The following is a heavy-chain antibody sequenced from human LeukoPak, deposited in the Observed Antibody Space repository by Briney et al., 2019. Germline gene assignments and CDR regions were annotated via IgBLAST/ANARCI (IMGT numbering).Heavy chain of an antibody. J-gene: IGHJ4*02. CDR1: GGSIASRSYY. CDR3: ARLVVGATDY. Sequence: PSETLSLTCTVSGGSIASRSYYWDPISQPPGNGLEWIGSMYYSGSTNYNPSLKSRVTISADTSKNQFSLKLNSVTAADTAVYYCARLVVGATDYWGQGTLVTVSS. D-gene: IGHD1-26*01. CDR2: MYYSGST. V-gene: IGHV4-39*01.